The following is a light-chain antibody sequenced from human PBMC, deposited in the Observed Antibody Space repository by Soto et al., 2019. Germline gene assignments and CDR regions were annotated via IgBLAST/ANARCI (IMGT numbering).Light chain of an antibody. CDR1: QSVSRN. CDR3: QQYNNWPIT. J-gene: IGKJ5*01. V-gene: IGKV3D-15*01. Sequence: EIVMTQSPATLSVSPGERATLSCRASQSVSRNLAWYQQNPGQAPRLLIYGASIRATGIPARFSGSGSGTEFTLTISSLQSEDFAVYYCQQYNNWPITFGQGTRVEIK. CDR2: GAS.